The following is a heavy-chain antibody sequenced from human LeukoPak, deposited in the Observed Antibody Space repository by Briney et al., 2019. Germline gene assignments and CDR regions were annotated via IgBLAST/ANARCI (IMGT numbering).Heavy chain of an antibody. V-gene: IGHV4-39*01. Sequence: SETLSLTCTVSGGSISSSSYYWGWIRLPPGKGLEWIGSIYYSGSTYYSPSLKSRVTISVDSSKNQFSLKLSSVTAADTAVYYCARHGGEWPVHPLDYWGQGTLVTVSS. CDR1: GGSISSSSYY. D-gene: IGHD6-19*01. CDR2: IYYSGST. J-gene: IGHJ4*02. CDR3: ARHGGEWPVHPLDY.